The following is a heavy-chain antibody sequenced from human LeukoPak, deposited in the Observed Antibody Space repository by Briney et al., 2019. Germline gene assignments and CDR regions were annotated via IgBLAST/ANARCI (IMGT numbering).Heavy chain of an antibody. CDR1: GFNLSTYW. Sequence: PGGSLRLSCAASGFNLSTYWMHWVRQAPGKGLVWVSRINSDGSSTNYADSVKGRFTISRDNAKNTLYLQMNSLRAEDTAVYYCARGGVYSSSSFDYWGQGTLVTVSS. J-gene: IGHJ4*02. CDR3: ARGGVYSSSSFDY. CDR2: INSDGSST. D-gene: IGHD6-6*01. V-gene: IGHV3-74*01.